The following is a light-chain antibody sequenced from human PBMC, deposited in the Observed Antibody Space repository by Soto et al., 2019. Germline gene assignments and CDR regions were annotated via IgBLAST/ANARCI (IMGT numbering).Light chain of an antibody. CDR1: QSVSSSY. V-gene: IGKV3-20*01. J-gene: IGKJ4*01. Sequence: EIVMTQSPASLSVSPGGRATLSCRASQSVSSSYLAWYQQKPGQAPRLLIYGASSRATGIPDRFGGSGSGTDFTLTISRLEPEDFAVYYCQQYGSSPLTFGGGTKV. CDR3: QQYGSSPLT. CDR2: GAS.